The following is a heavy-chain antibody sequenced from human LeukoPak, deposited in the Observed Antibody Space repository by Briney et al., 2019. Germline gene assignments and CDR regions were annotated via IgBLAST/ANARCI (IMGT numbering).Heavy chain of an antibody. J-gene: IGHJ4*02. V-gene: IGHV4-39*07. CDR3: ARDPPTGDYVWGSYRLIDY. D-gene: IGHD3-16*02. Sequence: SETLSLTCTVSGGSISSSSYYWGWIRQPPGKGLEWIGSIYYSGSTYYNPPLKSRVTISVDTSKNQFSLKLSSVTAADTAVYYCARDPPTGDYVWGSYRLIDYWGQGTLVTVSS. CDR2: IYYSGST. CDR1: GGSISSSSYY.